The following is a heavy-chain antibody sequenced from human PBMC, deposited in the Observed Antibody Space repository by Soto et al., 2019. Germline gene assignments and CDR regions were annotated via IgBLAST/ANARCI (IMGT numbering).Heavy chain of an antibody. D-gene: IGHD5-18*01. CDR3: ATLLVGYTYGPRGNYGLDV. V-gene: IGHV1-69*02. CDR2: IIPILGIA. Sequence: QVQLVQSGAEVKKPGSSVKVSCKASGGTFSSYTISWVRQAPGQGLEWMGGIIPILGIANYAQKFQGGVTITADKSTSTAYMELSSLRSEDTAVYYCATLLVGYTYGPRGNYGLDVWGQGTTVTVSS. J-gene: IGHJ6*02. CDR1: GGTFSSYT.